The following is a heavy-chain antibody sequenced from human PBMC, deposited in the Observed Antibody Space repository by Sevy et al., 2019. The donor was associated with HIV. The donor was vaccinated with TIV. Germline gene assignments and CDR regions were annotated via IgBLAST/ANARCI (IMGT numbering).Heavy chain of an antibody. D-gene: IGHD2-2*01. CDR3: ARDKPQGVVIIPGSMWGGVDY. J-gene: IGHJ4*02. V-gene: IGHV1-18*01. CDR1: GYTFKTYG. Sequence: ASVKVSCKTFGYTFKTYGISWVRQAPGQGLEWMGWISAYSGDTNFAQKFQGRVTMTTDTSTSTAYMELSSLRSDDTAVYFCARDKPQGVVIIPGSMWGGVDYWGQGTAVTVSS. CDR2: ISAYSGDT.